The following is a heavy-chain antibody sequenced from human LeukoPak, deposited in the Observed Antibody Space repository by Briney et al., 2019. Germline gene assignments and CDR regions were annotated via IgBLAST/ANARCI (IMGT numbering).Heavy chain of an antibody. V-gene: IGHV3-30*02. D-gene: IGHD6-13*01. J-gene: IGHJ4*02. CDR2: IRYDGSNK. Sequence: GGSLRLSCVASGFTFSSYGMHWVRQAPGKGLEWVAFIRYDGSNKYYADSVKGRFTISRDNSKNTLYLQMNSLRAEDTAVYYCAKPGLGIAAAGTWSDYWGQGALVTVSS. CDR1: GFTFSSYG. CDR3: AKPGLGIAAAGTWSDY.